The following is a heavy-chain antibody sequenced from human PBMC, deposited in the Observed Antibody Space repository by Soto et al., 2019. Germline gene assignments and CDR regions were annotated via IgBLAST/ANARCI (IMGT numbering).Heavy chain of an antibody. CDR1: GGSISSYY. Sequence: SETLSLTCTVSGGSISSYYWSWIRQPPGKGLEWIGYIYYSGSTNYNPSLKSRVTISVDTSKNQFSLKLSSVTAADTAVYYCAREGYSSSWYSPVDYWGQGTLVTVSS. D-gene: IGHD6-13*01. J-gene: IGHJ4*02. CDR2: IYYSGST. CDR3: AREGYSSSWYSPVDY. V-gene: IGHV4-59*01.